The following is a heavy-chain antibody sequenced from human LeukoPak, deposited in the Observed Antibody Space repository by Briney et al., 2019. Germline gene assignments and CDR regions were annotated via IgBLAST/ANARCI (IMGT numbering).Heavy chain of an antibody. CDR1: GFTFNDHW. CDR3: ARRTVTGTYDY. V-gene: IGHV3-74*01. CDR2: INTDGSST. J-gene: IGHJ4*02. D-gene: IGHD1-1*01. Sequence: GGSLRLSCAASGFTFNDHWMHWVRQAPGKGLLWVSRINTDGSSTDYADSVKGRFTISRDNAKNTLYLQMDSLRAEDSAVYYCARRTVTGTYDYWGQGTLVTAS.